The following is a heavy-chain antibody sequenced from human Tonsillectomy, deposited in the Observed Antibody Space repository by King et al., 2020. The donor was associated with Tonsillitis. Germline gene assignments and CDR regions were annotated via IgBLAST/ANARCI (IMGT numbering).Heavy chain of an antibody. CDR1: EFTFSNYG. CDR2: IWFDGTNK. Sequence: VQLVESGGGVVQPGRSLRLSCAASEFTFSNYGMHWVRQAPGKGLEWVAVIWFDGTNKYYAVSGKGRFTISRDNSKNTLFLQMDSLRGGETALYYCARDRQGFSSSGFDYWGQGTLVTVSS. V-gene: IGHV3-33*01. D-gene: IGHD6-6*01. CDR3: ARDRQGFSSSGFDY. J-gene: IGHJ4*02.